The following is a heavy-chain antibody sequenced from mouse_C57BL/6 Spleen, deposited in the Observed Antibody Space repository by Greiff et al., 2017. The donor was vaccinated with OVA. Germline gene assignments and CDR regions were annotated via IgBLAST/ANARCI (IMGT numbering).Heavy chain of an antibody. J-gene: IGHJ4*01. D-gene: IGHD2-4*01. CDR2: IDPSDSET. CDR1: GYTFTSYW. V-gene: IGHV1-52*01. Sequence: QVQLQQPGAELVRPGSSVKLSCKASGYTFTSYWMHWVKQRPIQGLEWIGNIDPSDSETHYNQKFKDKATLTVDKSSGTAYMQLSSLTSEDSAVYYCARREFYDYDGGYYAMDYWGQGTSVTVSS. CDR3: ARREFYDYDGGYYAMDY.